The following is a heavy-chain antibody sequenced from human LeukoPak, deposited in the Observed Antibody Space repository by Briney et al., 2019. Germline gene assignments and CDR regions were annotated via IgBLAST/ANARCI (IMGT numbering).Heavy chain of an antibody. Sequence: PGGSLRLSCAASGFTFSSYWMSWARQAPGKGLEWVANIKQDGSEKYYVDSVKGRFTISRDNAKNSLYLQMNSLRAEDTAVYYCARDLQYASDYMDVWGKGTTVTVSS. CDR1: GFTFSSYW. J-gene: IGHJ6*03. CDR3: ARDLQYASDYMDV. CDR2: IKQDGSEK. D-gene: IGHD2-2*01. V-gene: IGHV3-7*01.